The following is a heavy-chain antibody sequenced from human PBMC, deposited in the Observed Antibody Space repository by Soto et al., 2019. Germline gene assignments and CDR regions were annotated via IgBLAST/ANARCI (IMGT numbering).Heavy chain of an antibody. CDR1: GGSISSNY. Sequence: ETLSLTCTVSGGSISSNYWTWIRQPPGKGLEWIGYVYNSGSTNYNPSLKSRVTISEDTSKSQFSLKVRSVTAADTAVYYCARGGGYDFRTSQAPPIDVWGQGTTVTVSS. CDR2: VYNSGST. V-gene: IGHV4-59*01. D-gene: IGHD3-3*01. CDR3: ARGGGYDFRTSQAPPIDV. J-gene: IGHJ6*02.